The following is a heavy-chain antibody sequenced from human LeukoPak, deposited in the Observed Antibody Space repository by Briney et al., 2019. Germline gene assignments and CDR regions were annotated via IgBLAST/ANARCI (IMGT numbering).Heavy chain of an antibody. V-gene: IGHV3-23*01. CDR3: AKAFRDYDSSSYSAFDI. J-gene: IGHJ3*02. CDR2: ITGRT. Sequence: TGGSLRLSCAASGSTFSSYAMSCVRQAPGKGLEWVSTITGRTYYADSVKGRFTVSRDNSKNILYLQMSSLRADDTAVYYCAKAFRDYDSSSYSAFDIWGQGTMVTVSS. CDR1: GSTFSSYA. D-gene: IGHD6-13*01.